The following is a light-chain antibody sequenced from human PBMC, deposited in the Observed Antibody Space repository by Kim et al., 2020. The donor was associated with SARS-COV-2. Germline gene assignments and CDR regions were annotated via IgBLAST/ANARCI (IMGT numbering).Light chain of an antibody. CDR1: QSVSSN. CDR3: QQYNNWPPGDT. J-gene: IGKJ2*01. V-gene: IGKV3-15*01. CDR2: GAS. Sequence: EIVMTQSPAPLSVSPGERATLSCRASQSVSSNLAWYQQKPGQAPRLLIYGASTRATGIPARFSGSGSGTEFTLTISSLQSEDFAVYYCQQYNNWPPGDTFGQGTKLEI.